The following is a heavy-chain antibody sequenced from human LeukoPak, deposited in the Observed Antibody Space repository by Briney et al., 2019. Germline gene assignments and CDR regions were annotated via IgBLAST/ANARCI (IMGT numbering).Heavy chain of an antibody. CDR2: IYHSGST. V-gene: IGHV4-59*08. Sequence: SETLSLTCTVSGGSISSYYWSWIRQPPGKRLEWIGYIYHSGSTNYNSSLKSRVTISVDTSKNQFSLKLSSVAAADTAVYYCARHAAFAEYQSHLTHFDYWGQGTLVTVSS. CDR1: GGSISSYY. J-gene: IGHJ4*02. D-gene: IGHD2-2*01. CDR3: ARHAAFAEYQSHLTHFDY.